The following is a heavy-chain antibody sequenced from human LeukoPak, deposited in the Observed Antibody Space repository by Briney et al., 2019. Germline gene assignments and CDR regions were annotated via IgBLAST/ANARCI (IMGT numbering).Heavy chain of an antibody. V-gene: IGHV3-30-3*01. CDR1: GFTFSRYA. CDR2: ISYDGSNE. Sequence: PGRSLRLSCAASGFTFSRYAMHWVRQAPGKGLEWVAVISYDGSNEYYADSVKGRFTISRDSSENTLYLQMNSLRVEDTAVYYCAGVGYYSSGPFSYFDYWGLGTLVTVSS. J-gene: IGHJ4*02. D-gene: IGHD3-10*01. CDR3: AGVGYYSSGPFSYFDY.